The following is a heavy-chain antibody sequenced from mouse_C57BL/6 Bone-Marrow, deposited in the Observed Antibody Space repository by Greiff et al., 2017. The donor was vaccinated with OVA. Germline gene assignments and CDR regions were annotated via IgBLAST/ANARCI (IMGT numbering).Heavy chain of an antibody. CDR3: ARNSFITTVVAKGYWYFDV. CDR2: IWTGGGT. V-gene: IGHV2-9-1*01. CDR1: GFSLTSYA. D-gene: IGHD1-1*01. J-gene: IGHJ1*03. Sequence: VKLMESGPGLVAPSQSLSITCTVSGFSLTSYAISWVRQPPGKGLEWLGVIWTGGGTNYNSALKSRLSISKDNSKSQVFLKMNSLQTDDTARYYCARNSFITTVVAKGYWYFDVWGTGTTVTVSS.